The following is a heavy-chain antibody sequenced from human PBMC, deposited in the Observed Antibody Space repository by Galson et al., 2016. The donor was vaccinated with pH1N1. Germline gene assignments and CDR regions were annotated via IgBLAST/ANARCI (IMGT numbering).Heavy chain of an antibody. Sequence: TLSLTCSVSGDSMTSGFYYWSWIRQPAGKGLEYIGYIYTSGSTNYSPSLKSRLNISVDTSKNQVSLKLSSVTAADTAVYYCARGRIDSAGSGSYYSNYYYGMAVWGQGTTVTVSS. D-gene: IGHD3-10*01. CDR1: GDSMTSGFYY. CDR2: IYTSGST. J-gene: IGHJ6*02. V-gene: IGHV4-61*09. CDR3: ARGRIDSAGSGSYYSNYYYGMAV.